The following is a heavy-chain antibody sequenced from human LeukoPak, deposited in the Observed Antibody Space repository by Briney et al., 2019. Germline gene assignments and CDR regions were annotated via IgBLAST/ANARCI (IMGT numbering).Heavy chain of an antibody. CDR1: GYTLTSYG. CDR3: ARDQRLGYSSVWHGGY. V-gene: IGHV1-18*01. D-gene: IGHD6-19*01. J-gene: IGHJ4*02. CDR2: ISTYNGNT. Sequence: ASVKVSCKASGYTLTSYGISWVRQAPGQGLEWMGWISTYNGNTNYAQKLQGRVTMTPDTPTTTAYMELRSLRSNDTAVYYSARDQRLGYSSVWHGGYWGQGTLVTVSS.